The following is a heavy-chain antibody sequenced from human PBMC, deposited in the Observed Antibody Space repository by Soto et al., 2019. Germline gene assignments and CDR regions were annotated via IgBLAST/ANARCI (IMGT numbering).Heavy chain of an antibody. J-gene: IGHJ5*02. D-gene: IGHD3-22*01. CDR3: ARGYDRSGYLWFDP. V-gene: IGHV1-69*01. Sequence: QMQLVQSGTEMKKPGSSVKVACKASGGAFSLTPMSWVRQAPGQGLEWMGGIIPIFGSPAYAQKLQGRVTITADESTNTVYMELSSLTSDDTAIYYCARGYDRSGYLWFDPWGQGTLVTVSS. CDR2: IIPIFGSP. CDR1: GGAFSLTP.